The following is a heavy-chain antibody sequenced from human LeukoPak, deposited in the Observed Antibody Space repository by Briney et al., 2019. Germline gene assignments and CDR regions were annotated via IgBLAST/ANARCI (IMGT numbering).Heavy chain of an antibody. V-gene: IGHV3-7*04. CDR1: GFTFSSYW. CDR3: ARERVCRSNSCYSTFDS. CDR2: IKQDGSDE. D-gene: IGHD2-2*02. Sequence: GGSLRLSCAASGFTFSSYWMTWVRQAPGKGLEWVANIKQDGSDEHYVDSVKGRFTISRDNAKNSLFLQMDSLRDEDTAVYYCARERVCRSNSCYSTFDSWGQGTLVTVSS. J-gene: IGHJ4*02.